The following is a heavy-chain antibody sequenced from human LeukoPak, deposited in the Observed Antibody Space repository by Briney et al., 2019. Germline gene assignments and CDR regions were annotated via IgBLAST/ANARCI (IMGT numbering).Heavy chain of an antibody. CDR1: GFTFSSYA. D-gene: IGHD3-16*01. J-gene: IGHJ4*02. Sequence: GGSLRLSCAASGFTFSSYAMHWVCQAPGKGLEWVAVISYDGSNKYYADSVKGRFTISRDDSKNTAYLQMNSLKTEDTAVYYCTRHGALGLDWGQGTLVTVSS. CDR3: TRHGALGLD. V-gene: IGHV3-30*04. CDR2: ISYDGSNK.